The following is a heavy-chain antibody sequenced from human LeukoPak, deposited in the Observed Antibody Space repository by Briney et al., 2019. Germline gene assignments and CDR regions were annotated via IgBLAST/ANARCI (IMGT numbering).Heavy chain of an antibody. CDR1: GYTFTTYD. CDR3: ATAPPYDSSGYYLGYYFDY. V-gene: IGHV1-8*03. Sequence: GASVKVSCKASGYTFTTYDINWVRQATGQGLEWMGWMNPNSGNTGFAQKFQGRVTITRNTSISTAYMELSSLRSEDTAVYYCATAPPYDSSGYYLGYYFDYWSQGTLVTVSS. J-gene: IGHJ4*02. D-gene: IGHD3-22*01. CDR2: MNPNSGNT.